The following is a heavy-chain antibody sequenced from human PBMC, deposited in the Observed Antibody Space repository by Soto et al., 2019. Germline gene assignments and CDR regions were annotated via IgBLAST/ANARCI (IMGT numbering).Heavy chain of an antibody. D-gene: IGHD2-21*02. Sequence: EVQLVESGVGLVQPGGSLRLSCAASGFTFSSYSMNWVRQAPGKGLEWVSYISSSSSTIYYADSVKGRFTISRDNAKNSLYLQMNSLRDEDTAVYYCARGDPRYCGGDCQSDYYYYGMDVWGQGTTVTVSS. CDR3: ARGDPRYCGGDCQSDYYYYGMDV. J-gene: IGHJ6*02. CDR1: GFTFSSYS. V-gene: IGHV3-48*02. CDR2: ISSSSSTI.